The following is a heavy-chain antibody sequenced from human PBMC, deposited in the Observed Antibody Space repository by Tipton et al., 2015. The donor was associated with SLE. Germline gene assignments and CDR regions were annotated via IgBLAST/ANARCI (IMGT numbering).Heavy chain of an antibody. V-gene: IGHV4-30-2*01. D-gene: IGHD3-22*01. CDR2: IYHSGST. CDR1: GGSISSGGYS. J-gene: IGHJ6*03. CDR3: ARDRVSSGYQRGYMAV. Sequence: TLYLTCAVSGGSISSGGYSWSWIRQPPGKGLEWIGYIYHSGSTYYNPSLKSRVTISVDRSKNQFSLQLSSVTAADTAVYYCARDRVSSGYQRGYMAVWGKGTTVTVSS.